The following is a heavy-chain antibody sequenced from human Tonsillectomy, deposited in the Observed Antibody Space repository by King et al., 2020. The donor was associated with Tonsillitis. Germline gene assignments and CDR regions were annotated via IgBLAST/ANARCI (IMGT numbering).Heavy chain of an antibody. CDR1: GGTFSSYA. Sequence: HVQLVQSGAEVKKPESSVKVSCKASGGTFSSYAISWVRQAPGQGLEWMGRIIPILGIANYAQKFQGRVTITADKSTSTAYMELSSLRSEDTAVYYCTRDRAGIDGIWYFDLWGRGTLVTVSS. CDR2: IIPILGIA. D-gene: IGHD6-19*01. CDR3: TRDRAGIDGIWYFDL. V-gene: IGHV1-69*09. J-gene: IGHJ2*01.